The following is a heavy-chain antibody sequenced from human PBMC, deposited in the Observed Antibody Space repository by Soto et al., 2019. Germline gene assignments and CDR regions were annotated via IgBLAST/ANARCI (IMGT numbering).Heavy chain of an antibody. Sequence: GGSLRLSCAASGFTFSSYAMHWVRQAPGKGLEWVAVISYDGSNKYYADSVKGRFTISRDNSKNTLYLQMNSLGAEDTAVYYCARAMGGIVATITSYYYYGMDVWGQGTTVTVSS. CDR2: ISYDGSNK. CDR1: GFTFSSYA. V-gene: IGHV3-30-3*01. J-gene: IGHJ6*02. CDR3: ARAMGGIVATITSYYYYGMDV. D-gene: IGHD5-12*01.